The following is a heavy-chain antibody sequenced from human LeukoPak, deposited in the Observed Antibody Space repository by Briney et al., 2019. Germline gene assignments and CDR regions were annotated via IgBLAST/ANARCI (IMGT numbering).Heavy chain of an antibody. J-gene: IGHJ6*02. Sequence: WASVTVSFKASGYTFTIYAMNWVRQAPGQGLEWMGWINTNTGNPTYAQGFTGRFVFSLDTSVSTAYLQISSLKAEDTAVYYCARVTSYGSDYYYYYGMDVWGQGTTVTVSS. D-gene: IGHD5-18*01. CDR3: ARVTSYGSDYYYYYGMDV. CDR2: INTNTGNP. V-gene: IGHV7-4-1*02. CDR1: GYTFTIYA.